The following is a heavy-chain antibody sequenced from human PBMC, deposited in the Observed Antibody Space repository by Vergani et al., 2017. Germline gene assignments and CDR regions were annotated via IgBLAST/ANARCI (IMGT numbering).Heavy chain of an antibody. V-gene: IGHV5-51*03. Sequence: EVQLVQSGAEVKKPGESLKISCKGSGYSFTRYWIGWVRQMPGKGLEWMGIIYPGDSDTRYSPSFQGQVTISAERSISTACLQWSSMKASDTAMYYCARGGIEAAVGVRIDWFDPWGQGTLVTVSS. CDR2: IYPGDSDT. D-gene: IGHD6-13*01. CDR1: GYSFTRYW. J-gene: IGHJ5*02. CDR3: ARGGIEAAVGVRIDWFDP.